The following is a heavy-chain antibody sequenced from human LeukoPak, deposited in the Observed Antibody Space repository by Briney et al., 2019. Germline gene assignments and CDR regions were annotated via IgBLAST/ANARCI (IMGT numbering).Heavy chain of an antibody. CDR1: GGSISSGDYY. J-gene: IGHJ4*02. D-gene: IGHD6-13*01. CDR3: ARVASVAAAAADY. CDR2: IYYSGST. Sequence: PSQTLSLTCTVSGGSISSGDYYWSWIRQPPGKGLEWIGYIYYSGSTYYNPSLKSRVTISVDTFKNQFSLKLSSVTAADTAVYYCARVASVAAAAADYWGQGTLVTVSS. V-gene: IGHV4-30-4*01.